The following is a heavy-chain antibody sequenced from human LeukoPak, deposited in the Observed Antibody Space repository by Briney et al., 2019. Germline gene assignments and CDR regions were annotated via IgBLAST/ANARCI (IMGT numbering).Heavy chain of an antibody. J-gene: IGHJ4*02. Sequence: ASVKVSCKASGYTFTGYYLHWVRQAPGQGLEWMGWINANSGGTSYAQRFQGRVTMTRDTSISTAYMELSRLRSDDTAVYYCARDATNYYDSSGYYSHYDYWGQGTLVTVSS. V-gene: IGHV1-2*02. CDR3: ARDATNYYDSSGYYSHYDY. CDR2: INANSGGT. CDR1: GYTFTGYY. D-gene: IGHD3-22*01.